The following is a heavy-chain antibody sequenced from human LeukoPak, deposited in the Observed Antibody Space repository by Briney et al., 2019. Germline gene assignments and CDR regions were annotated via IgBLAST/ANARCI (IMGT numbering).Heavy chain of an antibody. CDR1: GFTFSDYY. J-gene: IGHJ5*02. CDR3: ARDPAGYSSGWYKNWFDP. D-gene: IGHD6-19*01. CDR2: IISSGSTI. V-gene: IGHV3-11*01. Sequence: GGSLRLSCAASGFTFSDYYMSWIRQAPGKGLVWVSYIISSGSTIYYADSVEGRFTISRDNAKNSLYLKMNSLRAEDTAVYYCARDPAGYSSGWYKNWFDPWGQGTLVTVSS.